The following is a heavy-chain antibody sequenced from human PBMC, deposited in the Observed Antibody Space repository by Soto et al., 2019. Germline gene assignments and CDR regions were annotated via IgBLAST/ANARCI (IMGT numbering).Heavy chain of an antibody. V-gene: IGHV3-48*02. CDR1: GFTFSSYS. CDR3: AREHDYGAPMDY. Sequence: GGSLRLSCAASGFTFSSYSMNWVRQAPGKGLEWVSHISSSSTIYYADSVKGRSTISRDNAKNSLYLQMNSLRDEDTAVYYCAREHDYGAPMDYWGQGTLVTVSS. CDR2: ISSSSTI. J-gene: IGHJ4*02. D-gene: IGHD4-17*01.